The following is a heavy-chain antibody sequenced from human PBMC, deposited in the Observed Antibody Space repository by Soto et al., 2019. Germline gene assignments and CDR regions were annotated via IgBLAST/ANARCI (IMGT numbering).Heavy chain of an antibody. J-gene: IGHJ5*02. CDR1: GFNFRNYD. CDR3: AKDRQDSSVS. D-gene: IGHD6-19*01. Sequence: EVQLLEAGGGLVQPGGSLSLSCAASGFNFRNYDMIWVRQAPGKGLEWVSTISSGDAFTYYADSVKGRFTISRDYSKSTLYLQMNTLRAEDTAVYYCAKDRQDSSVSWGQGTLVTVSS. CDR2: ISSGDAFT. V-gene: IGHV3-23*01.